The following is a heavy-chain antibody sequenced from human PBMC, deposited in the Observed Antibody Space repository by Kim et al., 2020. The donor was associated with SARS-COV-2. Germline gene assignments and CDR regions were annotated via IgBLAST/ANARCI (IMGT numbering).Heavy chain of an antibody. CDR1: GGSISSYY. CDR3: ARHGSYYDSSGYYYGFYWYFDL. J-gene: IGHJ2*01. D-gene: IGHD3-22*01. V-gene: IGHV4-59*08. Sequence: SETLSLTCTVSGGSISSYYWSWIRQPPGKGLEWIGYIYYSGSTNYNPSLKSRVTISVDTSKNQFSLKLSSVTAADTAVYYCARHGSYYDSSGYYYGFYWYFDLWGRGTLVTVSS. CDR2: IYYSGST.